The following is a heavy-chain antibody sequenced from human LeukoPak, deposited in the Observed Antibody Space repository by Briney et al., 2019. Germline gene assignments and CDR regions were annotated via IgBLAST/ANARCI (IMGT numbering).Heavy chain of an antibody. J-gene: IGHJ4*02. CDR1: GYTFTYFH. CDR3: ARLLRSTIISGSADY. D-gene: IGHD1-26*01. CDR2: INPKSGVT. Sequence: GASVKVSCKVSGYTFTYFHMNWLGQAPGQGGEGRGWINPKSGVTKYTTKFQDRVTLTSDNSISTAYMEMRRLRFDDTAVYYCARLLRSTIISGSADYWGQGTQVIVSS. V-gene: IGHV1-2*02.